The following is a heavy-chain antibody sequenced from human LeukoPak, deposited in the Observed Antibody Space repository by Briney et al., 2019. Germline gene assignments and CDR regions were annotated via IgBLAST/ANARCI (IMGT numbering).Heavy chain of an antibody. CDR2: INPNSGGT. Sequence: SVKVSCKASGYTFTGYYMHWVRQAPGQGLEWMGWINPNSGGTNYAQKFQGRVTMTRDTSISTAYMELSRLRSDDTAVYYCARWAMANYYFYMDVWGKGTTVTVSS. D-gene: IGHD5-18*01. J-gene: IGHJ6*03. V-gene: IGHV1-2*02. CDR3: ARWAMANYYFYMDV. CDR1: GYTFTGYY.